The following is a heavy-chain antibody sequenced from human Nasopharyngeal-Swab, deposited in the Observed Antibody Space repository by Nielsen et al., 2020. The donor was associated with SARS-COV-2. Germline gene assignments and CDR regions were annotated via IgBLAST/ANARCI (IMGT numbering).Heavy chain of an antibody. Sequence: SAKVSCKASGGTFSSYAISRLRQAPAQGLAWMGGIIPIFGTANYAQNFQGRVTITADESTSTAYMELSSLRSEDTAVYDCATPGDIVVVPAAYRHFQHWGQGTLVTVSS. CDR2: IIPIFGTA. CDR1: GGTFSSYA. V-gene: IGHV1-69*13. D-gene: IGHD2-2*01. CDR3: ATPGDIVVVPAAYRHFQH. J-gene: IGHJ1*01.